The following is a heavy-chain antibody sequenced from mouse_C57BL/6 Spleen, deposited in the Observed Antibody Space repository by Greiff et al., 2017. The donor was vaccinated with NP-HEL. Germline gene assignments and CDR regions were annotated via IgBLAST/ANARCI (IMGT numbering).Heavy chain of an antibody. CDR3: ARNWDYGSLDYYAMDY. CDR2: IWSGGST. D-gene: IGHD1-1*01. J-gene: IGHJ4*01. CDR1: GFSLTSYG. Sequence: QVQLKQSGPGLVQPSQSLSITCTVSGFSLTSYGVHWVRQSPGKGLEWLGVIWSGGSTDYNAAFISRLSISKDNSKSQVFFKMNSLQADDTAIYYCARNWDYGSLDYYAMDYWGQGTSVTVSS. V-gene: IGHV2-2*01.